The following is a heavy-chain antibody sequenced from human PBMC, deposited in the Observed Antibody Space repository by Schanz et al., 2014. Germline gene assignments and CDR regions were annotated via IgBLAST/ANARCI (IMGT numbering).Heavy chain of an antibody. J-gene: IGHJ4*02. CDR3: ATETYSSSWCFDY. CDR1: GFTFSNYW. CDR2: IRQEGSEK. Sequence: EVQLVESGGGLVQPGESLRVSCAASGFTFSNYWMSWVRQAPGKGLEWVANIRQEGSEKYYVDSVKGRFTVSRDDAKTSVSLQMNGLRDEDTAVYYCATETYSSSWCFDYWGQGTLVTVSS. D-gene: IGHD6-13*01. V-gene: IGHV3-7*01.